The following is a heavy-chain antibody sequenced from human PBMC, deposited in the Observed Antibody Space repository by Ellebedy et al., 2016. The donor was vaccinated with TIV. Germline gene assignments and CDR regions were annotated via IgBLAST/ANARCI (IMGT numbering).Heavy chain of an antibody. D-gene: IGHD3-9*01. CDR2: IKHSGST. Sequence: MPSETLSLTCAVYGGSFSAYYWSWIRQPPGKGLEWIGEIKHSGSTNYNQSLKRRVTVSVDTSKNQVSLRLISVTSADTAVYYLTRAHGRAFTGYYKMHHGMDVWGQGTLVTVSS. J-gene: IGHJ6*02. CDR1: GGSFSAYY. CDR3: TRAHGRAFTGYYKMHHGMDV. V-gene: IGHV4-34*01.